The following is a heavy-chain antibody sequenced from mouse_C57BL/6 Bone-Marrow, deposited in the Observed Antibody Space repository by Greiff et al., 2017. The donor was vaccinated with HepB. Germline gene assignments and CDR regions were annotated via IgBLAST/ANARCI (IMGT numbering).Heavy chain of an antibody. J-gene: IGHJ4*01. CDR1: GYSFTGYY. V-gene: IGHV1-31*01. D-gene: IGHD1-2*01. Sequence: EVKVVESGPELVKPGASVKISCKASGYSFTGYYMHWVKQSHGNILDWIGYIYPYNGVSSYNQKFKGKATLTVDKSSSTAYMELRSLTSEDSAVYYCARPTALGGAMDYWGQGTSVTVSS. CDR3: ARPTALGGAMDY. CDR2: IYPYNGVS.